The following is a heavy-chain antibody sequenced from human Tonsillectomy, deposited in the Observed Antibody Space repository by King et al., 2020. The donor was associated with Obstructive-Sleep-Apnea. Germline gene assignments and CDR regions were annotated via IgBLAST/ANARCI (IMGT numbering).Heavy chain of an antibody. CDR1: GYSFTSYW. V-gene: IGHV5-51*01. CDR2: IYPGDSDT. D-gene: IGHD2-2*01. Sequence: QLVQSGAEVKKPGESLKISCKGSGYSFTSYWIGWVRQMPGKGLEWMGIIYPGDSDTRYSPSFQGQVTIQADKSISTAYLQWSSLKASDTAMYYCARHGAGCSSTSCYYYYYYYGMDVWGQGTTVTVSS. CDR3: ARHGAGCSSTSCYYYYYYYGMDV. J-gene: IGHJ6*02.